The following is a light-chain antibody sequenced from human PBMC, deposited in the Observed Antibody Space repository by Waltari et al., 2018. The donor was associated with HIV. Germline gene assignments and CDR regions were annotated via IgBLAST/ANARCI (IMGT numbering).Light chain of an antibody. CDR3: QQYGRSPWT. J-gene: IGKJ1*01. CDR2: GAA. V-gene: IGKV3-20*01. Sequence: EIVLTQSPGTLSLYPGERATLSCRASQTITRDFLAWYQQKPGQAPRLLIYGAASRATGIPDRISGSGSGTDFTLTISRLEPEDSAVYYCQQYGRSPWTFGQGTQVQI. CDR1: QTITRDF.